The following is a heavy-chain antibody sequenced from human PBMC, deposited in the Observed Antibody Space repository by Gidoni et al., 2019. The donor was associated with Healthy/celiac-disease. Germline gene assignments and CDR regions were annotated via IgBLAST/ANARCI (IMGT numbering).Heavy chain of an antibody. CDR1: GWSFRGSY. D-gene: IGHD6-6*01. V-gene: IGHV4-34*01. J-gene: IGHJ6*02. Sequence: QVQLQQWGAGLLKPSETLSLTCAVYGWSFRGSYCSWIRQPPGKGLEWIGEINHSGSTNYNPSLKSRVTISVDTSKNQFSLKLSSVTAADTAVYYCARARGRSDFGGRIAARRDPVGMDVWGQGTTVTVS. CDR2: INHSGST. CDR3: ARARGRSDFGGRIAARRDPVGMDV.